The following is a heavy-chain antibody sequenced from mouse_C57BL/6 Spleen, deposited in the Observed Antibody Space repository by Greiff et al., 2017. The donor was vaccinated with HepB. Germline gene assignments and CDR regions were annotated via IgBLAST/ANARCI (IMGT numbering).Heavy chain of an antibody. V-gene: IGHV1-26*01. CDR2: INPNNGGT. Sequence: EVQLQQSGPELVKPGASVKISCKASGYTFTDYYMNWVKQSHGKSLEWIGDINPNNGGTSYNQKFKGKATLTVDKSSSTAYMELRRLTSEDSAVYYCARERLLSWFAYWGQGTLVTVSA. CDR3: ARERLLSWFAY. J-gene: IGHJ3*01. D-gene: IGHD2-10*01. CDR1: GYTFTDYY.